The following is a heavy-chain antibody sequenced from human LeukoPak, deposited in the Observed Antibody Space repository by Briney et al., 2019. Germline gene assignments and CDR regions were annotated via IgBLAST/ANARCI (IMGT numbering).Heavy chain of an antibody. CDR3: TTAVSYDFWSGSTYYFDY. J-gene: IGHJ4*02. Sequence: GGSLRLSCVASGFTFSNYGMHWVRQAPGKGLEWVGRIKSKTDGGTTDYAAPVKGRFTISRDDSKNTLYLQMNSLKTEDTAVYYCTTAVSYDFWSGSTYYFDYWGQGTLATVSS. V-gene: IGHV3-15*01. D-gene: IGHD3-3*01. CDR1: GFTFSNYG. CDR2: IKSKTDGGTT.